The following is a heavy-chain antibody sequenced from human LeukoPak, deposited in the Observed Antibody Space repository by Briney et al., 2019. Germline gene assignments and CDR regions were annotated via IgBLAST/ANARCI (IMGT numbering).Heavy chain of an antibody. CDR1: GGSISSYY. CDR2: IYYSWST. CDR3: ARGGYYDSSGYDIDY. D-gene: IGHD3-22*01. Sequence: SETLSLTCTVSGGSISSYYWSWIRQPPGKGLEWVGYIYYSWSTNYNPSLKSRVTISVDTSKNQFSLELSSVTAADTAVYYCARGGYYDSSGYDIDYWGQGTLVTVSS. V-gene: IGHV4-59*01. J-gene: IGHJ4*02.